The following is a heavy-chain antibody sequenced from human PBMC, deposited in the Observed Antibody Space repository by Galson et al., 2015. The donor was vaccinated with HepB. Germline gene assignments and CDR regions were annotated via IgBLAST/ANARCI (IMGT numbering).Heavy chain of an antibody. D-gene: IGHD1-26*01. J-gene: IGHJ6*02. CDR2: IKQDGSEK. V-gene: IGHV3-7*03. CDR3: ARDLPGTIVGTNYGMGV. Sequence: SLRLSCAASGFTFSSYWMNWVRQAPGKGLEWVANIKQDGSEKYYVDSVKGRFTISRDNAKNSLYLQMNSLRAEDTAVYYCARDLPGTIVGTNYGMGVWGQGTTVTVSS. CDR1: GFTFSSYW.